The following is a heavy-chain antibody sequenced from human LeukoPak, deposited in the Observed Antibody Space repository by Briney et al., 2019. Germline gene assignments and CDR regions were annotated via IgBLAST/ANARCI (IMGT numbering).Heavy chain of an antibody. J-gene: IGHJ4*02. CDR3: ARGEPYYFDY. CDR1: GGSISSGGYY. D-gene: IGHD1-26*01. Sequence: TSSETLSLTCTASGGSISSGGYYWSWIRQHPGKGLEWIAYIYYSGSTYYNPSLKSRVTISVDTSKNQFSLRLSSVTAADTAVYYCARGEPYYFDYWGQGTLVTVSS. V-gene: IGHV4-31*03. CDR2: IYYSGST.